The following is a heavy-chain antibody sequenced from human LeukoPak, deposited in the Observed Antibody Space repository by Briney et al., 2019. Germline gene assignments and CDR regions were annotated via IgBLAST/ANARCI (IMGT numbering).Heavy chain of an antibody. V-gene: IGHV3-48*01. D-gene: IGHD3-10*01. CDR3: ARDQMGFGSAFDI. Sequence: GGSLRLSCAASGFTFSSYAMSWVRQAPGKGLEWVSYISSSSSTIYYADSVKGRFTISRDDSRNTLSLQMNSLRTEDTAVYYCARDQMGFGSAFDIWGQGTMVTVSS. J-gene: IGHJ3*02. CDR1: GFTFSSYA. CDR2: ISSSSSTI.